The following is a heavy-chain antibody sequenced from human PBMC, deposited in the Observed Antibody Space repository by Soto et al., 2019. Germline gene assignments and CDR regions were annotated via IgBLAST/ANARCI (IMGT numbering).Heavy chain of an antibody. J-gene: IGHJ2*01. V-gene: IGHV3-30*18. CDR1: GFTLNRYG. CDR2: ISYDGSNK. D-gene: IGHD1-1*01. CDR3: AKGSLVGNANWYFDL. Sequence: HPGRTLRLSCAASGFTLNRYGMYWVLQAPNKGLEWVAVISYDGSNKYYADSVKGRFTISRHNSKNTLYLQMNSLRAEDTAVYYCAKGSLVGNANWYFDLWGRGTQVTVYS.